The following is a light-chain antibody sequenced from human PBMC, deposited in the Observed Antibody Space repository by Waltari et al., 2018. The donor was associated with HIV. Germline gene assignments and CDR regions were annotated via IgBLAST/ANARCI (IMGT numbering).Light chain of an antibody. CDR1: RTIAAN. Sequence: EIVMTQSPATLSVSLGERATSPCMATRTIAANLAWYQQKPSQPPRLPIYGASTRATGVPARFSGSGSETDFSLTISSLQSEDFAVYYCQQYDNSAPYTFGQGSKLEI. CDR3: QQYDNSAPYT. CDR2: GAS. V-gene: IGKV3-15*01. J-gene: IGKJ2*01.